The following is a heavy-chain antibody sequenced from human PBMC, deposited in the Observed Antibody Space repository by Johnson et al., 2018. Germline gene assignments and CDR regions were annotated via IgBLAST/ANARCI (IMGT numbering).Heavy chain of an antibody. Sequence: VQLVQSGGGLVQPGGSRKLPCAASGFTFSGSTMHWVRQASGKGLAWVGRIRSKANSSAHAYAASVKGRFTIPSDDPKNTLSLQMNSLSAEDTAVYYCAKGGGGVPAAISSSWYYYYGMDVWGQGTTVTVSS. D-gene: IGHD2-2*01. CDR2: IRSKANSSAH. J-gene: IGHJ6*02. CDR1: GFTFSGST. CDR3: AKGGGGVPAAISSSWYYYYGMDV. V-gene: IGHV3-73*01.